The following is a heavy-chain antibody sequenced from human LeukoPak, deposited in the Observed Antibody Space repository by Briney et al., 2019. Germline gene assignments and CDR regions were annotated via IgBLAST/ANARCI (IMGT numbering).Heavy chain of an antibody. CDR3: ARDRGDFWSGYYDNWFDP. V-gene: IGHV1-46*01. Sequence: ASVKVSCKASGYTFTSNYIHWVRQAPGQGLEWMGMIYPRDGSTSYAQKFQGRVTVTRDTSTSTVHMELSGLRSEDTAVYYCARDRGDFWSGYYDNWFDPWGQGTLVTVSS. CDR2: IYPRDGST. D-gene: IGHD3-3*01. CDR1: GYTFTSNY. J-gene: IGHJ5*02.